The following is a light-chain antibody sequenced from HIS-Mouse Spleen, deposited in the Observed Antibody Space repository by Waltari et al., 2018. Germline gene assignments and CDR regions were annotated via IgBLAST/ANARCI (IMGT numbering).Light chain of an antibody. CDR1: ALPKKY. Sequence: SYELTQPPSVYVSPGQTARIPCSGDALPKKYAYRYQQKSGQAPVLVIYEDSKRPSGIPERFSGSSSGTMATLTISGAQVEDEADYYCYSTDSSGNHRVFGGGTKLTVL. CDR2: EDS. CDR3: YSTDSSGNHRV. J-gene: IGLJ2*01. V-gene: IGLV3-10*01.